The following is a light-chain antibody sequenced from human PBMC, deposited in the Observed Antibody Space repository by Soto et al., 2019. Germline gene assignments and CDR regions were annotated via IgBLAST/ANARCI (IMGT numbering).Light chain of an antibody. Sequence: QSALTQPPSASGSPGQSVTISCTGTSSDVGGYNYVSRYQRHPGKAPKFMVYEVSKRPSGVPGHFSGSKSGNTASLTVSGLQVDDEADYYCSSYTARGTRVFGTGTKLTVL. J-gene: IGLJ1*01. V-gene: IGLV2-8*01. CDR3: SSYTARGTRV. CDR1: SSDVGGYNY. CDR2: EVS.